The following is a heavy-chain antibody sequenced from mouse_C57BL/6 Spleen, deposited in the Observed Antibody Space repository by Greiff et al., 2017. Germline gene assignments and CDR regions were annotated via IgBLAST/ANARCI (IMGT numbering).Heavy chain of an antibody. V-gene: IGHV5-6*01. CDR3: ARHDDYDDYYAMDY. J-gene: IGHJ4*01. CDR2: ISSGGSYT. D-gene: IGHD2-4*01. CDR1: GFTFSSYG. Sequence: VHVKQSGGDLVKPGGSLKLSCAASGFTFSSYGMSWVRQTPDKRLEWVATISSGGSYTYYPDSVKGRFTISRDNAKNTLYLQMSSLKSEDTAMYYCARHDDYDDYYAMDYWGQGTSVTVSS.